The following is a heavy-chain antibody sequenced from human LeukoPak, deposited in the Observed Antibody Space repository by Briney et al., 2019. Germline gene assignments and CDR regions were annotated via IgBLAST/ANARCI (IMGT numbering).Heavy chain of an antibody. CDR2: IKQDGSEK. J-gene: IGHJ4*02. CDR3: ARKNGLDY. V-gene: IGHV3-7*01. CDR1: GFTFSSYW. Sequence: PGGSLRLSCAPSGFTFSSYWMSWVRQAPGKGLEWVANIKQDGSEKYYVDSVKGRFTIYRDNAKNSLYLQMNSLRAEDTAVYYCARKNGLDYWGQGTLVTVSS.